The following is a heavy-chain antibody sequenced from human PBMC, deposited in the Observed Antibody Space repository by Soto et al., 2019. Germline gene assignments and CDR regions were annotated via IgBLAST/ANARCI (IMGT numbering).Heavy chain of an antibody. J-gene: IGHJ6*02. CDR1: GYTLTELS. V-gene: IGHV1-24*01. D-gene: IGHD2-2*01. Sequence: ASVKVSCKVSGYTLTELSMHCVRQAPGKGLEWMGGFDPEDGETIYAQKFQGRVTMTEDTSTDTAYMELSSLRSEDTAVYYCATRGVAVVVPAAMTPYYYYGTDVWGQGTTVTV. CDR3: ATRGVAVVVPAAMTPYYYYGTDV. CDR2: FDPEDGET.